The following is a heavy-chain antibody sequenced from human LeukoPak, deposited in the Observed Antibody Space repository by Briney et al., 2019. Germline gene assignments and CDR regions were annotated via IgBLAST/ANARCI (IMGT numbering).Heavy chain of an antibody. Sequence: GGSLRLSCAASGFTFSSYWMHWVRHAPGKGLVWVSHLNNDGSSTTYADSVKGRFTISRDNAKNTLYLQMNSLRGEDTAVYYCARERGPYYDSSGYYYAGYYFDYWGQGPLVTVSS. CDR3: ARERGPYYDSSGYYYAGYYFDY. V-gene: IGHV3-74*01. CDR2: LNNDGSST. CDR1: GFTFSSYW. J-gene: IGHJ4*02. D-gene: IGHD3-22*01.